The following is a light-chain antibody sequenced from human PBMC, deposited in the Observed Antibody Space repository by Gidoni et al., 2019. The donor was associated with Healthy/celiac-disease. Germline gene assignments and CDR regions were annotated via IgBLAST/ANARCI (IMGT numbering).Light chain of an antibody. V-gene: IGKV1-39*01. Sequence: DIQMTQSPSSLSASVGDRVTITCRASQSISSYLTWYQQKPGKAPKLLIYAASSLQSGVPSRFSGRGSGTDFTLTISRLQPEDFATYYCQQSYSTLITFGQGTRLEIK. CDR2: AAS. J-gene: IGKJ5*01. CDR1: QSISSY. CDR3: QQSYSTLIT.